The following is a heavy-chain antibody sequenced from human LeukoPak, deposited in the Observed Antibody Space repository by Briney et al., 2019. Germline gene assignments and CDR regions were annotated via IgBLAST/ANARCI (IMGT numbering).Heavy chain of an antibody. D-gene: IGHD4-17*01. CDR1: GFTFSSYG. CDR2: IRYDGSNK. J-gene: IGHJ4*02. Sequence: GGSLRLSCAASGFTFSSYGMHWVRQAPGKGLEWVAFIRYDGSNKYYADSVKGRFTISRDNSKNTLYLQMNSLRAEDTAVYYCASLPLGRTVTTQIDYWGQGTLVTVSS. V-gene: IGHV3-30*02. CDR3: ASLPLGRTVTTQIDY.